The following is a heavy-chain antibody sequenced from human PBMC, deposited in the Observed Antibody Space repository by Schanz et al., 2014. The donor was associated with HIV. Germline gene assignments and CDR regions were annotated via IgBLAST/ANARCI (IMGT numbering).Heavy chain of an antibody. D-gene: IGHD6-19*01. Sequence: GQLVESGGGSVQPGGSLRLSCAASGFTFSNFAMSWVRQAPGKGREWVSSISGSGVSTFYAGSVKGRFAISRDKSKNTLYLQMNSLRVEDTAVYYCAKMARSVAANTNFDYWGQGTLVTVSS. CDR3: AKMARSVAANTNFDY. CDR1: GFTFSNFA. J-gene: IGHJ4*02. V-gene: IGHV3-23*04. CDR2: ISGSGVST.